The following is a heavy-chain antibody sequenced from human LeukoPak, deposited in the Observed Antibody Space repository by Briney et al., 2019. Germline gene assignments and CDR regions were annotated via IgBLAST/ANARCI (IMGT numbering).Heavy chain of an antibody. CDR3: AREGGIIGGAVARDDFDY. Sequence: GGSLRLSCAASGFTFSSYNMHWVRQAPGKGLEWVSSISSSSSYIHYADSVKGRFTISRDNAKNSLNLQMNSLRAEDTAVYYCAREGGIIGGAVARDDFDYWGQGTLVTVSS. CDR1: GFTFSSYN. J-gene: IGHJ4*02. CDR2: ISSSSSYI. V-gene: IGHV3-21*01. D-gene: IGHD6-19*01.